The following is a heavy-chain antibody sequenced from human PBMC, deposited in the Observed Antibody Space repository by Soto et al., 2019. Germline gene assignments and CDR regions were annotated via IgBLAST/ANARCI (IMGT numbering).Heavy chain of an antibody. CDR3: VRVGSGSYSWRDP. Sequence: EVQLEESGGDLVQPGGSLRLSCAASGFTFSSYWMHWVRQAPGKGLEWVSRINTDGGTTTYAESVKGRFTISRDNARNTVYLQMNSLRPEDTALYYCVRVGSGSYSWRDPWGQGTLVTVSS. CDR2: INTDGGTT. CDR1: GFTFSSYW. J-gene: IGHJ5*02. V-gene: IGHV3-74*01. D-gene: IGHD1-26*01.